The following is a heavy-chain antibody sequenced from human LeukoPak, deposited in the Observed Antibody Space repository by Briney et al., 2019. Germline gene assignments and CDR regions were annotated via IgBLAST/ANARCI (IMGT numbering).Heavy chain of an antibody. CDR2: VYTSGNT. CDR1: GGSISIYY. D-gene: IGHD4-11*01. Sequence: SETLSLTCTVAGGSISIYYWSWVRPPAGKVLEWIGRVYTSGNTNYNPALKSRVTMSVDTSKNQFSLKLSSVTAADTAVYYCARDRTEITVRGSHNWFDPWGQGTLVTVSS. V-gene: IGHV4-4*07. J-gene: IGHJ5*02. CDR3: ARDRTEITVRGSHNWFDP.